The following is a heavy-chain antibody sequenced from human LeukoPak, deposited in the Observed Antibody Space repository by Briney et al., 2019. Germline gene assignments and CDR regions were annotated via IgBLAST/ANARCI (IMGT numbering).Heavy chain of an antibody. CDR1: GGSFSGYY. D-gene: IGHD3-10*01. V-gene: IGHV4-34*01. CDR2: INHSGST. CDR3: ATFMYGSGSYYILHYFDY. J-gene: IGHJ4*02. Sequence: SETLSLTCAVYGGSFSGYYWSWIRQPPGKGLEWIGEINHSGSTNYNPSLKSRVTISVDTSKNQFSLKLSSVTAADTAVYYCATFMYGSGSYYILHYFDYWGQGTLVTVSS.